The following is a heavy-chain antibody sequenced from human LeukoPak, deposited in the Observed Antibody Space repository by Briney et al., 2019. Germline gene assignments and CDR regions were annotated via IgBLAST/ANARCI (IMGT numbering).Heavy chain of an antibody. CDR2: INPSGGST. Sequence: GASVKVSCKASGYTFTSYYIHWVRQAPGQGLEWMGVINPSGGSTRYAQKFQGRITMTRDLSTSTVSMELSSLRSEDTAVYYCARDPTGEPTNWFDPWGPGTLVTVSS. V-gene: IGHV1-46*01. CDR3: ARDPTGEPTNWFDP. J-gene: IGHJ5*02. CDR1: GYTFTSYY. D-gene: IGHD1-14*01.